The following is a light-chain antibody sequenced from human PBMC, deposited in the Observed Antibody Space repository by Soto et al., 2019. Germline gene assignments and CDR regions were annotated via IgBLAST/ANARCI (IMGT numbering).Light chain of an antibody. CDR1: QSVNSN. CDR2: GAS. V-gene: IGKV3-15*01. Sequence: EIVMTQSPATLSVSPGERATLSCRASQSVNSNLVWYQQKPGQAPRLLIYGASTRATGIPGRVSGSGYGTEFTLTISSLESEDFEVYYCQQYNNWLWTFGQGTKVEIK. CDR3: QQYNNWLWT. J-gene: IGKJ1*01.